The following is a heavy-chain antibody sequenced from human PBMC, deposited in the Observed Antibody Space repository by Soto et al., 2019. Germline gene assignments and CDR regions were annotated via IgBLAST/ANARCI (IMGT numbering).Heavy chain of an antibody. CDR1: GFTFGIYT. CDR3: ARVMCGDCSSYYYYSMDV. V-gene: IGHV3-21*01. D-gene: IGHD2-21*02. Sequence: EVQLVESGGGLVKPGGSLRLSCKASGFTFGIYTMTWVRQAPGKGLQWVASIGTTSSFIYHADSLRGRFTISRDNAKNSVFLQMTSLRGEDTAVYYCARVMCGDCSSYYYYSMDVWGQGTTVTVSS. J-gene: IGHJ6*02. CDR2: IGTTSSFI.